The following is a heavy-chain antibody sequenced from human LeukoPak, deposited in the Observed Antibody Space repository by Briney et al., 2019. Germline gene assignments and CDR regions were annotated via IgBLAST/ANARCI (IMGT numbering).Heavy chain of an antibody. J-gene: IGHJ4*02. CDR1: GFTVRSNY. Sequence: GGSLRLSCAASGFTVRSNYMSWVRQAPGKGLEWVSAIYSAGITKYADSVKGRFTISRDSSESTLYLQMNSLRAEDTAVYYCARDRDGYNPFVYWGQGTLVTVSS. CDR2: IYSAGIT. CDR3: ARDRDGYNPFVY. D-gene: IGHD5-24*01. V-gene: IGHV3-66*01.